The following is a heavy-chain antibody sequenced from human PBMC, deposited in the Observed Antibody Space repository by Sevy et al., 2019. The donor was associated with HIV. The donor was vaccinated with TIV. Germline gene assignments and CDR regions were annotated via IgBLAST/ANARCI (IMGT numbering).Heavy chain of an antibody. D-gene: IGHD2-15*01. V-gene: IGHV1-8*01. Sequence: ASVKVSCKASGYIFTSYDINWVRQATGQGLEWMGWMNPNSGNTGYAQKFQGTVTMTRDTSISTAYMELSSLRSEDTAVYYCARVRFCSGGSCAGYFDLWGRGTLVTVSS. CDR2: MNPNSGNT. CDR3: ARVRFCSGGSCAGYFDL. J-gene: IGHJ2*01. CDR1: GYIFTSYD.